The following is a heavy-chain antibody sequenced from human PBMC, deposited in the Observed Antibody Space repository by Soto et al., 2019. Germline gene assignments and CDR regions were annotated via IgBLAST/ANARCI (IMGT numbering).Heavy chain of an antibody. Sequence: QVQLVESGGGVVQPGRSLRLSCAASGFTFSSYGMHWVRQAPGKGLEWVAVISYDGSNKYYADSVKGRFTISRDNSKNTLYLQMNSLRAEDTAVYYCAKPALEGWELLQNIDYWGQGTLVTVSS. J-gene: IGHJ4*02. CDR3: AKPALEGWELLQNIDY. CDR2: ISYDGSNK. D-gene: IGHD1-26*01. CDR1: GFTFSSYG. V-gene: IGHV3-30*18.